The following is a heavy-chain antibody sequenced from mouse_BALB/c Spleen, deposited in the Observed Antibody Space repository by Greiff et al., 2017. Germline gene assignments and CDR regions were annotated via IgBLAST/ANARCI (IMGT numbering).Heavy chain of an antibody. CDR2: IYPGDGDT. Sequence: QVQLKESGAELARPGASVKLSCKASGYTFTSYWMQWVKQRPGQGLEWIGAIYPGDGDTRYTQKFKGKATLTADKSSSTAYMQLSSLASEDSAVYYCARWDDYPYYFDYWGQGTTLTVSS. J-gene: IGHJ2*01. V-gene: IGHV1-87*01. CDR3: ARWDDYPYYFDY. CDR1: GYTFTSYW. D-gene: IGHD2-4*01.